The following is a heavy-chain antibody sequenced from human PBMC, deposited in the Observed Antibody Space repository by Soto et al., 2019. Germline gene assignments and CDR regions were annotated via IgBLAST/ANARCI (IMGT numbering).Heavy chain of an antibody. CDR2: IYWDDDK. CDR1: GVSLNTNRKG. J-gene: IGHJ1*01. CDR3: AHRPNDSGPGVTYFQH. D-gene: IGHD6-19*01. V-gene: IGHV2-5*02. Sequence: CSLVGVSLNTNRKGVGWIRQPPGRALEWLALIYWDDDKRYSPSLESRLTITKDTSKNQVVLTMTNMDPVDTATYYCAHRPNDSGPGVTYFQHRGQGTLVTVSS.